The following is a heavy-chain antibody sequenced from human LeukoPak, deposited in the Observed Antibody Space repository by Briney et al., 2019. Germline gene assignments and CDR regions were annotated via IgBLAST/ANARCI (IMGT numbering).Heavy chain of an antibody. CDR2: ISWDGGST. CDR3: AKDIQQLAGYYYYGMDV. Sequence: GGSLRLSCAASGFTFDDYTMHWVRQAPGKGLEWVSLISWDGGSTYYADSVKGRFTISRDNSKNSLYLQMNILRTEDTALYYCAKDIQQLAGYYYYGMDVWGQGTTVTVSS. V-gene: IGHV3-43*01. D-gene: IGHD6-13*01. J-gene: IGHJ6*02. CDR1: GFTFDDYT.